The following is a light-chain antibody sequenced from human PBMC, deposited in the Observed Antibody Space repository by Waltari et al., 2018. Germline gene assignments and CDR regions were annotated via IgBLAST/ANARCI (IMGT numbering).Light chain of an antibody. V-gene: IGKV1-5*03. Sequence: DIQMTQSPSTLSASVGDRVTITCRASQSVGTWLAWYQQKPGTAPNLLFYQASILESGVPSRFSGSGSGTEFTLTISSLQPDDFAVYYCQQYNDYPYTFGRGTKLEIK. J-gene: IGKJ2*01. CDR2: QAS. CDR3: QQYNDYPYT. CDR1: QSVGTW.